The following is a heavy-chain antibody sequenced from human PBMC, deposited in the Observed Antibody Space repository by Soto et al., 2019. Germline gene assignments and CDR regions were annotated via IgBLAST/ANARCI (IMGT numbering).Heavy chain of an antibody. D-gene: IGHD2-21*01. Sequence: SETLSLTCTVSGGSISSYYWSWIRQPPGKGLEWIGYIYYSGSTNYNPSLKSRVTISVDTSKNQFSLKLSSVTAADTAVYYCARDGKRILAFDIWGQGTMVTVSS. CDR3: ARDGKRILAFDI. CDR2: IYYSGST. CDR1: GGSISSYY. V-gene: IGHV4-59*01. J-gene: IGHJ3*02.